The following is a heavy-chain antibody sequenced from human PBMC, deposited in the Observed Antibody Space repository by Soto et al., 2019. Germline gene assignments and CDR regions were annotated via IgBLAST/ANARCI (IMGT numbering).Heavy chain of an antibody. CDR3: AKNSAATIRVGYDY. CDR2: IVASGGIT. CDR1: GFTFTTIP. Sequence: EVQLLESGGGLARPGGPLGLSGEASGFTFTTIPWIWFGRAPGRGRGWVSGIVASGGITYYADSVKGRFTISRDNSKNTLYLQMNSLRAEDTAVYYCAKNSAATIRVGYDYWGQGTLVTVSS. J-gene: IGHJ4*02. D-gene: IGHD5-12*01. V-gene: IGHV3-23*01.